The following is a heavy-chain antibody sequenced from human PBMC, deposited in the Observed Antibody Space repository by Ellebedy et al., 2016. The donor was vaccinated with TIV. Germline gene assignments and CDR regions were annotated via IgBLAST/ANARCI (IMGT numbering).Heavy chain of an antibody. V-gene: IGHV3-23*01. CDR2: ISGSGDDT. D-gene: IGHD6-19*01. Sequence: GESLKISCAASGFTFSNYAMNWVRQAPGKGLEWVSAISGSGDDTYYADSVKGRFTISRDNSKNTLYLQMSSLRAEDTAAYYCAKDKYESGWYGWFDPWGQGTLVTVSS. J-gene: IGHJ5*02. CDR1: GFTFSNYA. CDR3: AKDKYESGWYGWFDP.